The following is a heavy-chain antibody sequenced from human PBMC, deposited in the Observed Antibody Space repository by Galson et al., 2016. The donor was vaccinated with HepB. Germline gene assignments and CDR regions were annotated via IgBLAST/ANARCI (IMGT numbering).Heavy chain of an antibody. CDR3: ARDWRTRSIAVAGFATIRDAFYYYGLDV. D-gene: IGHD6-19*01. CDR1: RDTFSSYA. CDR2: IIPIFGTT. J-gene: IGHJ6*02. V-gene: IGHV1-69*13. Sequence: SVKVSCKASRDTFSSYAISWVRQAPGQGLEWMGGIIPIFGTTNYAQKFQGRVTITADESTSTVYMDLSSLKSEDTAVYYCARDWRTRSIAVAGFATIRDAFYYYGLDVWGQGTTVTV.